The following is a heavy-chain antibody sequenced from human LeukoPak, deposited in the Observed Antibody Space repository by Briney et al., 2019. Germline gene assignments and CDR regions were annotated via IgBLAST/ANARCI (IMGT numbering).Heavy chain of an antibody. CDR1: GGSTSSSSYY. V-gene: IGHV4-39*01. CDR2: IYYSGST. D-gene: IGHD2-15*01. J-gene: IGHJ6*02. Sequence: PSETLSLTCTVSGGSTSSSSYYWGWIRQPPGKGLEWIGSIYYSGSTYYNPSLKSRVTISVDTSKNQFSLKLSSVIAADTAVYYCARHQYCSGGSCYANYYYYGMDVWGQGTTVTVSS. CDR3: ARHQYCSGGSCYANYYYYGMDV.